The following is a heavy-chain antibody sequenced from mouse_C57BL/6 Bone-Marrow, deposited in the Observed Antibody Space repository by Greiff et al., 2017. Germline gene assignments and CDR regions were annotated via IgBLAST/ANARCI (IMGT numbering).Heavy chain of an antibody. CDR2: IWTGGGT. Sequence: QVQLQQSGPGLVAPSPSLSITCTVSGFSLTSYAISWVRQPPGKGLEWLGVIWTGGGTNYNSALKSRLSISKDNSKGQVFLKMNSLQTDDTARYYCGSGRRYYAMDYWGQGTSVTVSS. CDR1: GFSLTSYA. V-gene: IGHV2-9-1*01. CDR3: GSGRRYYAMDY. J-gene: IGHJ4*01.